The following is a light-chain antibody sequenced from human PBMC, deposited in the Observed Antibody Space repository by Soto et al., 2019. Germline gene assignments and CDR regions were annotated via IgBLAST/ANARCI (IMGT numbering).Light chain of an antibody. J-gene: IGLJ1*01. Sequence: QSVLTQPASVSGSPGQSITISCTGSSNDVGLYNYVSWYQQHPGKAPKLVISDVTNRPSGVSDRFSGSKSGNTAFLTISGLQAEDEADYYCSSYTISTTYVFGTGTKVTVL. CDR3: SSYTISTTYV. V-gene: IGLV2-14*03. CDR2: DVT. CDR1: SNDVGLYNY.